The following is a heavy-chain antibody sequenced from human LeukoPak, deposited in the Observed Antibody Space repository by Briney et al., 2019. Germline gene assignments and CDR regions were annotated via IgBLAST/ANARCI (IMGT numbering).Heavy chain of an antibody. V-gene: IGHV4-31*03. CDR1: GGSISSGGYY. J-gene: IGHJ6*02. D-gene: IGHD2-15*01. CDR2: IYYIGST. CDR3: ARVGDHCSGGSCYSHYYYGMDV. Sequence: PSETLSLTCTVSGGSISSGGYYWSWIRQHPGKGLEWIGYIYYIGSTYYNPSLKSRITISVDTSKNQSSLKLSSVTAADTAVYYCARVGDHCSGGSCYSHYYYGMDVWGQGTTVTVSS.